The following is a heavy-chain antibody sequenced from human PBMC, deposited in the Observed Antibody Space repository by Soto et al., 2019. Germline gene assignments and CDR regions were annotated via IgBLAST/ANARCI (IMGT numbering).Heavy chain of an antibody. Sequence: GSVKVSCKASGYTFTSYFIHWVRQAPGQGLEWMGIINPSGGSTSYAQKFQGRVTMTWDTSTSTLYMELSSLRSEDTAVYYCARGYYYDSSGYYPFDYWGQGTLVTVSS. CDR1: GYTFTSYF. CDR3: ARGYYYDSSGYYPFDY. D-gene: IGHD3-22*01. J-gene: IGHJ4*02. CDR2: INPSGGST. V-gene: IGHV1-46*01.